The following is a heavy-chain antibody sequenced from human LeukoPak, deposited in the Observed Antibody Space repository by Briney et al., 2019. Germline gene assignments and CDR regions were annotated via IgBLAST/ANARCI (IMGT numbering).Heavy chain of an antibody. Sequence: ASENVSCKPFGYTFNAYYLYWVRQAPGQGLEGMGWINPYSGDTNSAQKFQGRVTMTVDTSISTAYMELSRLRSDDTAVYYGARITVGATDELDYWGQGTLVTGSS. CDR2: INPYSGDT. V-gene: IGHV1-2*02. J-gene: IGHJ4*02. CDR3: ARITVGATDELDY. D-gene: IGHD1-26*01. CDR1: GYTFNAYY.